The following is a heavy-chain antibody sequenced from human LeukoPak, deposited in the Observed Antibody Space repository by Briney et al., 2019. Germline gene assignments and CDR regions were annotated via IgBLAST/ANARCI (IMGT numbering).Heavy chain of an antibody. CDR3: ARGPASYCSSTSCLSRVFDY. CDR1: GGSFSGYY. Sequence: SETLSLTCAVYGGSFSGYYWSWIRQPPGKGLEWIGEINHSGSTNYNPSLKSRVTISVDTSKNQFSLKLSPVTAADTAVYYCARGPASYCSSTSCLSRVFDYWGQGTLVTVSS. D-gene: IGHD2-2*01. J-gene: IGHJ4*02. CDR2: INHSGST. V-gene: IGHV4-34*01.